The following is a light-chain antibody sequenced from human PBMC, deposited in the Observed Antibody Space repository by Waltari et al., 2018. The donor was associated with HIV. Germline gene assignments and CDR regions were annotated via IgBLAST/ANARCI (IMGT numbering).Light chain of an antibody. Sequence: QSVLTQPPSASGTPGQRVAISCSGSSSNIGRNTVNWYQQLPGTAPKLLIYSNNQLPSGVPDRFSGSKSGTSASLAISGLQSEDEADYYCAAWDDSLNGYLFGTGTKVTVL. V-gene: IGLV1-44*01. CDR3: AAWDDSLNGYL. CDR1: SSNIGRNT. J-gene: IGLJ1*01. CDR2: SNN.